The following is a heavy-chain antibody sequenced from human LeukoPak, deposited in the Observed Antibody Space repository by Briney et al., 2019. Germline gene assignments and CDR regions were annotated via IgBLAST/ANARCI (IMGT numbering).Heavy chain of an antibody. Sequence: GGSLRLSCAASGFTFSSYGMHWVRQAPGKGLEWVAVISYDGSNKYYADSVKGRFTISRDNAKNSLYLQMNSLRAEDTAVYYCARDLTDSSGWWIKNANDYWGQGTLVTVSS. D-gene: IGHD6-19*01. V-gene: IGHV3-30*03. CDR2: ISYDGSNK. J-gene: IGHJ4*02. CDR1: GFTFSSYG. CDR3: ARDLTDSSGWWIKNANDY.